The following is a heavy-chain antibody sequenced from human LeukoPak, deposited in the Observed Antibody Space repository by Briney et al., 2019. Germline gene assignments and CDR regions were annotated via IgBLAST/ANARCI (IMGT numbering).Heavy chain of an antibody. J-gene: IGHJ6*02. CDR3: ARAAAAGPHYYYYGMDV. Sequence: ASVTVSCKASGYTFTSYYMHWVRQAPGQGLEWMGIINPSGGSTSYAQKFQGRVTMTRDTSTSTVNMELSSPRSEDTAVYYCARAAAAGPHYYYYGMDVWGQGTTVTVSS. CDR2: INPSGGST. D-gene: IGHD6-13*01. V-gene: IGHV1-46*01. CDR1: GYTFTSYY.